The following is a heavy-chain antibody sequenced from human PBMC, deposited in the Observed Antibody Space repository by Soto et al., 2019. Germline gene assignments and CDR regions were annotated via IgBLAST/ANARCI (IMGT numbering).Heavy chain of an antibody. CDR3: ARERYQVISDGMDV. V-gene: IGHV1-2*02. CDR2: INPETGGT. Sequence: QVQLVQSGADVKTPGASVRVSCKASGYTFTGYYVHWVREAHGQGLELMGWINPETGGTSYAQKFQGRVTLSRDTSINTAYLELSRLRFDDAAVYFCARERYQVISDGMDVWGQGTTVTVSS. CDR1: GYTFTGYY. J-gene: IGHJ6*02. D-gene: IGHD2-2*01.